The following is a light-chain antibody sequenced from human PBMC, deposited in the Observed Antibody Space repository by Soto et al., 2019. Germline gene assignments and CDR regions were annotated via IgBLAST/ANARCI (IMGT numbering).Light chain of an antibody. CDR3: QTWGTGIQV. J-gene: IGLJ2*01. CDR1: SGHSNYA. Sequence: QPVLTQSPSASASLGASVKLTCTLSSGHSNYAIAWHQLQPEKGPRYLMKLNSDGSHIKGDGIPDRFSGSSSGAERYLTISSLQSEDEADYCCQTWGTGIQVFGGGTKLTVL. V-gene: IGLV4-69*01. CDR2: LNSDGSH.